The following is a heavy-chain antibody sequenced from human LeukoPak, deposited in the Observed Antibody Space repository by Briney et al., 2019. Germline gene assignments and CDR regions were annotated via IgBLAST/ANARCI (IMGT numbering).Heavy chain of an antibody. D-gene: IGHD3-10*01. CDR2: ISYDGSNK. J-gene: IGHJ4*02. CDR1: GFTFSSYA. CDR3: ARAVRGVGSSFDY. Sequence: GGSLRLSCAASGFTFSSYAMHWVRQAPGKGLEWVAVISYDGSNKYYADSVKGRFTISRDNSKNTLFLQMNSLRAEDTAVYYCARAVRGVGSSFDYWGQGTLVTVSS. V-gene: IGHV3-30-3*01.